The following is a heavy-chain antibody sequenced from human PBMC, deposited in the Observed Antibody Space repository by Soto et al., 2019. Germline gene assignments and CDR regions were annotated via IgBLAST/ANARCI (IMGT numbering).Heavy chain of an antibody. CDR3: ANYDFWWFDY. Sequence: GGSLRLSCAASAFNFSGSSMSWVRQAPGKGLHWVSGISRTGGRTFYTDSVKGRFTISRDNSDNTLHLQMNRLRVEDTALYYCANYDFWWFDYWGQGIVVSVAS. V-gene: IGHV3-23*01. J-gene: IGHJ5*01. CDR1: AFNFSGSS. D-gene: IGHD3-3*01. CDR2: ISRTGGRT.